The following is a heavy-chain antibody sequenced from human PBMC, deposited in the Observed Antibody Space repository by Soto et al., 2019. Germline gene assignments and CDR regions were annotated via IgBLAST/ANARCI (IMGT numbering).Heavy chain of an antibody. CDR1: GGSISNDNW. CDR2: IYYSGTS. Sequence: PSETLSLTCAVSGGSISNDNWWSWVRQAPGKGLEWIGEIYYSGTSNYNPSLKNRVTISIDKSKNQFSLNLNSMTAADTAVYYCAAYASGRRGRLAPWGQGTLVTVSS. CDR3: AAYASGRRGRLAP. D-gene: IGHD2-2*01. V-gene: IGHV4-4*02. J-gene: IGHJ5*02.